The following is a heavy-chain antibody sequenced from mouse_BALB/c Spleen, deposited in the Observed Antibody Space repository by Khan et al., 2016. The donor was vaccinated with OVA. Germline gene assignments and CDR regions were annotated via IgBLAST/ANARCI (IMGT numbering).Heavy chain of an antibody. V-gene: IGHV1-77*01. CDR2: ISPGSGDT. D-gene: IGHD1-2*01. CDR3: ARRNYFGYTFAY. J-gene: IGHJ3*01. Sequence: QVQLQQSGAELARPGASVKLSCKASGYTFTDYYINWVKQRTGQGLEWIGEISPGSGDTYYNERFKGKATLTADKSSSPAYMQLSRLTAQASAVYFGARRNYFGYTFAYWGQGTLVTVSA. CDR1: GYTFTDYY.